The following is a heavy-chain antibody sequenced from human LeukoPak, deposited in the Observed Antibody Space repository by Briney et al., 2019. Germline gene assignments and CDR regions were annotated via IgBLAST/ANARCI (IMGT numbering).Heavy chain of an antibody. D-gene: IGHD3-22*01. V-gene: IGHV3-30*18. CDR2: ISYDGSNK. J-gene: IGHJ4*02. CDR1: GFTFSSYG. CDR3: AKEALWRYYDSSGYGFDY. Sequence: GGSLRLSCAASGFTFSSYGMHWVRQAPSKGLEWVAVISYDGSNKYYADSVKGRFTISRDNSKNTLYLQMNSLRAEDTAVYYCAKEALWRYYDSSGYGFDYWGQGTLVTVSS.